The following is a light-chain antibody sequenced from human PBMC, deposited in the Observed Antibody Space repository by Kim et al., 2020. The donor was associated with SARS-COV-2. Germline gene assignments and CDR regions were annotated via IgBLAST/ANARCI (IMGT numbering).Light chain of an antibody. V-gene: IGKV1-5*03. Sequence: ASLGDRVTITCRASQSISTYLAWYQHKPGKAPRVLIYKASTLESGVPSRFSGSGSGTEFTLTISSLQPDDFATYFCQQYSAFPGTFGQGTKVDIK. CDR2: KAS. CDR1: QSISTY. CDR3: QQYSAFPGT. J-gene: IGKJ1*01.